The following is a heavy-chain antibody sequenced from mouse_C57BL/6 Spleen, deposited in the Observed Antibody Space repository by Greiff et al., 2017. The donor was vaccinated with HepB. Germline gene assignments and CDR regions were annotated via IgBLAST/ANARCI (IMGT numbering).Heavy chain of an antibody. CDR2: IDPSDSET. D-gene: IGHD2-10*02. Sequence: QVQLKQPGAELVRPGSSVKLSCKASGYTFTSYWMHWVKQRPIQGLEWIGNIDPSDSETHYNQKFKDKATLTVDKSSSTAYMQLSSLTSEDSAVYYCARKGKVWLHFDYWGQGTTLTVSS. CDR3: ARKGKVWLHFDY. CDR1: GYTFTSYW. V-gene: IGHV1-52*01. J-gene: IGHJ2*01.